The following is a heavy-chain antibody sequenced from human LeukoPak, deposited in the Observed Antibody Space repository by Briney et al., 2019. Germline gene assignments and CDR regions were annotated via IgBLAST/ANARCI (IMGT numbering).Heavy chain of an antibody. V-gene: IGHV1-2*02. D-gene: IGHD4-17*01. Sequence: ASVKVSCKASGYTFTGYYMHWVRQAPGQGLEWMGWINPNSGGTNYAQKFQGRVTMTRDTSISTAYMELSRLRSDDTAVYYCARDDYGDSVGGAFGIWGQGTMVTVSS. CDR1: GYTFTGYY. J-gene: IGHJ3*02. CDR2: INPNSGGT. CDR3: ARDDYGDSVGGAFGI.